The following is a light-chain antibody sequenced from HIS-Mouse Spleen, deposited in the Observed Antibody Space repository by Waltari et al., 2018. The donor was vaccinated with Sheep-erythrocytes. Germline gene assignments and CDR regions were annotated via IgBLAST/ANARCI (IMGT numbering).Light chain of an antibody. V-gene: IGLV2-8*01. CDR2: EVS. CDR3: SSYAGSNNYV. CDR1: SRDIGGYNY. Sequence: QSALPQPPSASGSPDQSVTISCTGTSRDIGGYNYVSWYQQHPGKAPKLMIYEVSKRPSGVPDRFSGSKSGNTASLTVSGLQAEDEADYYCSSYAGSNNYVFGTGTKVTVL. J-gene: IGLJ1*01.